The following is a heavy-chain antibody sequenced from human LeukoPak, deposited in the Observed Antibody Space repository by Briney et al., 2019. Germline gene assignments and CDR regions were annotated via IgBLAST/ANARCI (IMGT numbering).Heavy chain of an antibody. CDR3: ARELVPCTNGVCYLRYSSKGGFDP. J-gene: IGHJ5*02. V-gene: IGHV4-59*12. CDR1: GGSISSYY. D-gene: IGHD2-8*01. Sequence: SETLSLTCTVSGGSISSYYWSWIRQPPGKGLEWIGYIYYSGSTNYNPSLKSRVTISVDTSKNQFSLKLSSVTAADTAVYYCARELVPCTNGVCYLRYSSKGGFDPWGQGTLVTVSS. CDR2: IYYSGST.